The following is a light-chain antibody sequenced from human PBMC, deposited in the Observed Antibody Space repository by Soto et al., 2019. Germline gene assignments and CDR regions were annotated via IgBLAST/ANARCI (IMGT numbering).Light chain of an antibody. V-gene: IGKV3-15*01. J-gene: IGKJ1*01. CDR1: QSVNSD. CDR2: AAS. CDR3: QQYNNWPQT. Sequence: EIEMTQSPATLSVSPVERATLSCWASQSVNSDLAWYQQRPGQPPRLLIYAASTRATGIPARFGGSGSASGREFTLIISSLQSEDFAVYYCQQYNNWPQTFGQGTKVDIK.